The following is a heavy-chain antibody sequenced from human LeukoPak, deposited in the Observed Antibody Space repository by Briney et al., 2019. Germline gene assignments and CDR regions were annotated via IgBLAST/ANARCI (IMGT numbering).Heavy chain of an antibody. CDR2: MNPNSGNT. Sequence: GASVNVSCKASGYTLTGYYIHWVRQATGQGLEWMGWMNPNSGNTGYAQKFQGRVTMTRNTSISTAYMELSSLRSEDTAVYYCARRRGYCSGGNCYEIDYWGQGTLVTVSS. CDR3: ARRRGYCSGGNCYEIDY. D-gene: IGHD2-15*01. V-gene: IGHV1-8*02. J-gene: IGHJ4*02. CDR1: GYTLTGYY.